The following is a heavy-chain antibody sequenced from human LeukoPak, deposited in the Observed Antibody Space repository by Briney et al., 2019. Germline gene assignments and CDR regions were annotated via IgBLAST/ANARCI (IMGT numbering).Heavy chain of an antibody. CDR3: ARDAPHSYGGPPFDY. Sequence: GRSLRLSCAASGFTFSSYGMHWVRQAPGKGLEWVAVIWYDGSNKYYADSVKGRFTISRDNSKNTLYLQMNSLRAEDTAVYYCARDAPHSYGGPPFDYWGQGTLVTVSS. D-gene: IGHD5-18*01. CDR2: IWYDGSNK. CDR1: GFTFSSYG. J-gene: IGHJ4*02. V-gene: IGHV3-33*01.